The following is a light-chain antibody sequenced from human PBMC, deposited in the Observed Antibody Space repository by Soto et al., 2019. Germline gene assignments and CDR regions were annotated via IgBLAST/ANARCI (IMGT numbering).Light chain of an antibody. V-gene: IGKV1-5*03. J-gene: IGKJ2*01. Sequence: DIQMTQSPSTLSASVGDRVTITCRARQSVSNWLAWYQQKPGKVPKLLIFQASTLETGVPSRFSGSGSGTEFTLSISSLQPDDFAPYYCQHYDVYPYTFGQGTKLEIK. CDR1: QSVSNW. CDR3: QHYDVYPYT. CDR2: QAS.